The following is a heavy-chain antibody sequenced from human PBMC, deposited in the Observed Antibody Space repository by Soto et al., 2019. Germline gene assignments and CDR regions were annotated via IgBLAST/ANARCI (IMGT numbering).Heavy chain of an antibody. V-gene: IGHV3-33*01. D-gene: IGHD6-13*01. J-gene: IGHJ4*02. CDR1: GFTFSSYG. Sequence: QVQLVESGGGVVQPGRSLRLSCAASGFTFSSYGMHWVRQAPGKGLEWVAVIWYDGSNKYYADSVKGRFTISRDNSKNPLYLQMNSLRAEDTAVYYCARDLESSSWESTFDYWGQGTLVTVSS. CDR3: ARDLESSSWESTFDY. CDR2: IWYDGSNK.